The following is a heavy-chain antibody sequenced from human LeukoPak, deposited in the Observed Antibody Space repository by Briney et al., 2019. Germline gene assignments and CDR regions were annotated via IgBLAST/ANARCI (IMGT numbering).Heavy chain of an antibody. CDR3: ARVAGFGDLDY. J-gene: IGHJ4*02. D-gene: IGHD3-10*01. Sequence: GGSLRLSCAASGFTVSSYYMSWVRQAPGKGLEWVSAIDTGGNTYYPGSVKGRFTISRENAKNTLYPQMNSLRAGDTAVYFCARVAGFGDLDYWGQGTLVTVST. V-gene: IGHV3-13*01. CDR1: GFTVSSYY. CDR2: IDTGGNT.